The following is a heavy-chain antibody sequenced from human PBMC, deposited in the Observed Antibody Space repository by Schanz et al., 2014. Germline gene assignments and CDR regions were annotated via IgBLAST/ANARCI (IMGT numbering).Heavy chain of an antibody. J-gene: IGHJ4*02. CDR3: ARGYGDSPTDF. CDR1: GGTFSSFG. D-gene: IGHD4-17*01. Sequence: VQLEQSGAEVKKPGSSVKVSCKASGGTFSSFGINWVRQAPGQGLEWMGWISDYNGKTNYAQKFQGRVTITADKSTFTAYMDVSSLRSEDTAVYYCARGYGDSPTDFWGQGTLVTVSS. V-gene: IGHV1-69*04. CDR2: ISDYNGKT.